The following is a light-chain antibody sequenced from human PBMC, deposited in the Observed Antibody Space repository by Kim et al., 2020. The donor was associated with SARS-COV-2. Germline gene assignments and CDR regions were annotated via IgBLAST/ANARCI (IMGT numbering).Light chain of an antibody. CDR3: SSFADSTTWV. CDR1: SGDVGGYNH. V-gene: IGLV2-14*04. Sequence: GRWIAISCTGSSGDVGGYNHVSWYQQHPDKVPKLIIYDVNKRPSGVSSRFSGSKSGNTASLTISGLQTEDEADYYCSSFADSTTWVFGGGTQLTVL. CDR2: DVN. J-gene: IGLJ3*02.